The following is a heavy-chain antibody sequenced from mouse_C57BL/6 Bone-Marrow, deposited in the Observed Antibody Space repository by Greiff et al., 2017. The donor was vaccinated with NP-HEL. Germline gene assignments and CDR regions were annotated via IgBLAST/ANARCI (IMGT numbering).Heavy chain of an antibody. CDR3: ARWNYYAMDY. CDR1: GYAFSSSW. Sequence: QVQLQQSGPELVKPGASVKISCKASGYAFSSSWMNWVKQRPGKGLEWIGRIYPGDGDTNYNGKFKGKATLTADKSSSKAYMQLSSLTSEDSAVYFCARWNYYAMDYWGQGTSVTVSS. CDR2: IYPGDGDT. V-gene: IGHV1-82*01. J-gene: IGHJ4*01.